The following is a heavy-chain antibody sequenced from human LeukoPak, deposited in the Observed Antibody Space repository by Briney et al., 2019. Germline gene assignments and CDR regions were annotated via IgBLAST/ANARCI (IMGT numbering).Heavy chain of an antibody. D-gene: IGHD2-2*02. CDR1: GFTFSSYG. CDR3: AKDSSIVPAAISAFDT. V-gene: IGHV3-30*18. J-gene: IGHJ3*02. CDR2: ISYDGSNK. Sequence: GGSLRLSCAASGFTFSSYGMHWVRQAPGKGLEWVAVISYDGSNKYYADSVKGRFTISRDNSKNTLYLQMNSLRAEDTAVYYCAKDSSIVPAAISAFDTWGQGTMVTVSS.